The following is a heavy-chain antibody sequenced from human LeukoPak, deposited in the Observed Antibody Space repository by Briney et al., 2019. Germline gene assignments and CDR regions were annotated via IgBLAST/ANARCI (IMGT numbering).Heavy chain of an antibody. V-gene: IGHV1-69*05. CDR1: GGTFSSYA. J-gene: IGHJ3*02. Sequence: SVKVSCKASGGTFSSYAISWVRQAPRQGLEWMGGIIPIFGTANYAQKFQGRVTITTDESTSTAYMELSSLRSEDTAVYYCARCCSTRKRVDAFDIWGQGTMVTVSS. CDR2: IIPIFGTA. D-gene: IGHD2-2*02. CDR3: ARCCSTRKRVDAFDI.